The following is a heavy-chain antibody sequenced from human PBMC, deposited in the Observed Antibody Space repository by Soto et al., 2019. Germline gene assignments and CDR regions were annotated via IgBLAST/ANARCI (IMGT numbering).Heavy chain of an antibody. CDR3: ARIPYYDILTGYLGLYYYGMDV. D-gene: IGHD3-9*01. CDR2: IDWDDDK. J-gene: IGHJ6*02. Sequence: SGPTLVNPTQTLPLTCTFWGFSLSTSGMCVSWIRQPPGKALEWLALIDWDDDKYYSTSLKTRLTISKDTSKNQVVLTMTNMDPVDTATYYCARIPYYDILTGYLGLYYYGMDVWGQGTTVTVSS. CDR1: GFSLSTSGMC. V-gene: IGHV2-70*01.